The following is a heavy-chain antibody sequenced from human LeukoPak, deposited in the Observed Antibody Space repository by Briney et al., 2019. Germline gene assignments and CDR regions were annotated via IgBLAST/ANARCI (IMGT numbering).Heavy chain of an antibody. Sequence: GGSLRLSCAVSGFTFSSYWMSWVRQAPGKGLEWVANIKPDGSEKYNADSVKGRFTISRDNTENSLYLQMNSLRAEDTAVYYCVRDLSYFDYWGQGTLVIVSP. CDR2: IKPDGSEK. CDR3: VRDLSYFDY. J-gene: IGHJ4*02. CDR1: GFTFSSYW. D-gene: IGHD3-9*01. V-gene: IGHV3-7*01.